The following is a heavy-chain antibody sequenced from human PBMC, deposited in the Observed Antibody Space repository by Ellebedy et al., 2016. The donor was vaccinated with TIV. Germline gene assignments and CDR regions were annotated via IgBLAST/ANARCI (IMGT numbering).Heavy chain of an antibody. V-gene: IGHV3-7*01. CDR2: IKQDASSK. J-gene: IGHJ4*02. D-gene: IGHD1-26*01. CDR3: ARWELDSGTYYYLDQ. CDR1: GFTFSSYA. Sequence: GESLKISCAASGFTFSSYAMTWVRQAPGQGLEWVANIKQDASSKYYVDSVKGRFTISRDNAKSSLYLQMNSLRVEDTAVYYCARWELDSGTYYYLDQWGQGTLVTVSS.